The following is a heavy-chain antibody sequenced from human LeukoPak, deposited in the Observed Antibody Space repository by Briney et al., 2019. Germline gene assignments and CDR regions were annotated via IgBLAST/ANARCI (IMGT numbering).Heavy chain of an antibody. CDR1: GFTFSAYS. D-gene: IGHD6-6*01. Sequence: PGGSLRLSCAASGFTFSAYSMNWVRQAPGKGLEWVSSISSSSTYIYYEDSLKGRFTISRDNAKNSLSLQMNSLRAEDTAVYYCARGIAARLDYWGQGTLVTVSS. J-gene: IGHJ4*02. V-gene: IGHV3-21*01. CDR2: ISSSSTYI. CDR3: ARGIAARLDY.